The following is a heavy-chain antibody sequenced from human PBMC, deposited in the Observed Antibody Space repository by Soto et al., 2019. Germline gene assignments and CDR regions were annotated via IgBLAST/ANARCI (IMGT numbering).Heavy chain of an antibody. D-gene: IGHD6-13*01. CDR3: ASVAKTISWPDN. CDR1: GGSISSSNW. V-gene: IGHV4-4*02. Sequence: SETLSLTCAVSGGSISSSNWWSWVRQPPGKGLEWIGEIYHSGSTYYNPSLKSRVTISVDKSKNQFSLKLSSVTAADTAVYYCASVAKTISWPDNWGQGTLVTGSS. J-gene: IGHJ4*02. CDR2: IYHSGST.